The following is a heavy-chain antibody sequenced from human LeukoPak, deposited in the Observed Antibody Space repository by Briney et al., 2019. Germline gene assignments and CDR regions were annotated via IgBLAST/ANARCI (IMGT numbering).Heavy chain of an antibody. V-gene: IGHV4-59*01. CDR1: GGSISSYC. D-gene: IGHD1-26*01. Sequence: PSETLSLTCTVSGGSISSYCWSWIRQPPGKGLEWIGYIYYSGSTNYNPSLKSRVTISVDTSKNQFSLKLSSVTAADTAVYYCARGRVGATLFDYWGQGTLVTVSS. CDR2: IYYSGST. CDR3: ARGRVGATLFDY. J-gene: IGHJ4*02.